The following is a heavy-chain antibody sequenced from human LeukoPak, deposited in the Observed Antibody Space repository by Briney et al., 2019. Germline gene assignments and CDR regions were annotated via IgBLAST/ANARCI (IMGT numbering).Heavy chain of an antibody. CDR2: IIPIFGTA. CDR3: ARVGSGSYGRVY. V-gene: IGHV1-69*01. D-gene: IGHD1-26*01. J-gene: IGHJ4*02. Sequence: AXGQGLXXMGGIIPIFGTANYAQKFQGRVTITADESTSTAYMELSSLRSEDTAVYYCARVGSGSYGRVYWGQGTLVTVSS.